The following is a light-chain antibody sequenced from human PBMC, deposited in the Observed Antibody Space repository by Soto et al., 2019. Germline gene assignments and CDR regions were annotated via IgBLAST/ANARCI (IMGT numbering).Light chain of an antibody. CDR2: DVS. Sequence: SALTQPASVSGSPGQSITISCTGTSSDVGGYNYVSWYQQHPGKAPKLMIYDVSNRPSGVSNRFSGSKSGNTASLTISGLQAEDEAAYYCSSYTSSSTLHYVFGTGTKVTVL. CDR3: SSYTSSSTLHYV. V-gene: IGLV2-14*01. J-gene: IGLJ1*01. CDR1: SSDVGGYNY.